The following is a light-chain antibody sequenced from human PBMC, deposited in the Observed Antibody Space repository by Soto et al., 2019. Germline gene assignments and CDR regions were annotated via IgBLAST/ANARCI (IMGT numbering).Light chain of an antibody. CDR2: DAS. Sequence: IQLTQSPSSLSASVGDRVTVTCRASEDITNYLAWYQQKVGKAPKLLIYDASTLHSGVPSRFSGSGSGTEFNLTISGLQAEDFATYYCQQLTRYPSTFGGGTKVEIK. J-gene: IGKJ4*01. V-gene: IGKV1-9*01. CDR3: QQLTRYPST. CDR1: EDITNY.